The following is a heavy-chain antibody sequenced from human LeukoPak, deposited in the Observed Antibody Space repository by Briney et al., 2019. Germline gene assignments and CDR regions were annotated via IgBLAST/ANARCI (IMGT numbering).Heavy chain of an antibody. V-gene: IGHV4-4*07. Sequence: SETLSLTCTVSGGSISSYYWSWIRQPAGKGLEWIGRIYTSGSTNYNPSLKSRVTMSVDTSKNQFSLKPSSVTAADTAVYYCARDVHSSGWYGNDYWGQGTLVTVSS. CDR1: GGSISSYY. D-gene: IGHD6-19*01. J-gene: IGHJ4*02. CDR2: IYTSGST. CDR3: ARDVHSSGWYGNDY.